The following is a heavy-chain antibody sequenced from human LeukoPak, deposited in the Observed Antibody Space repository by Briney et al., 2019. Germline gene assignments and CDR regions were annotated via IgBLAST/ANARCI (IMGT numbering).Heavy chain of an antibody. CDR2: IYSGGST. CDR3: ARERYYYDSSGLDY. D-gene: IGHD3-22*01. Sequence: PGGSLRLSCAASGFTVSSNYMSWVRQAPGKGLEWVSVIYSGGSTYYADSVKGRFTISRDNSKNTLYLQMNGLRAEDTAVYYCARERYYYDSSGLDYWGQGTLVTVSS. J-gene: IGHJ4*02. CDR1: GFTVSSNY. V-gene: IGHV3-53*01.